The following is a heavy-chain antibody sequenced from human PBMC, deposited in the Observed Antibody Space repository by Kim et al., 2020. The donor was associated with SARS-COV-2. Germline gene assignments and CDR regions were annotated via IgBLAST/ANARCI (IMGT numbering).Heavy chain of an antibody. J-gene: IGHJ4*02. D-gene: IGHD3-10*01. CDR2: ISAYNGNT. CDR1: GYTFTSYG. Sequence: ASVKVSCKASGYTFTSYGISWVRQAPGQGLEWMGWISAYNGNTNYAQKLQGRVTMTTDTSTSTAYMELRSLRSDDTAVYYCARDSLLYYCARDSLPAFCIYYFDYWGQGTLVTVSS. V-gene: IGHV1-18*01. CDR3: ARDSLLYYCARDSLPAFCIYYFDY.